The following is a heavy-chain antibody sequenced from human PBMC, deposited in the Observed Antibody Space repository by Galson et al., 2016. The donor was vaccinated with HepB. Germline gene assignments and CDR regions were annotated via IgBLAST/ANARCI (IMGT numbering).Heavy chain of an antibody. D-gene: IGHD3-10*01. CDR1: GGSISSSGSY. Sequence: SETLSLTCTVSGGSISSSGSYWGWIRRPPGKGLEWVGNIYHSGSTFYNPSLKSRVTISVDPSKNQFFLKLSSVTAADTAVYYCARRGVSRTVLMWFGASYYFDYWGQGTLVTVSS. J-gene: IGHJ4*02. V-gene: IGHV4-39*01. CDR3: ARRGVSRTVLMWFGASYYFDY. CDR2: IYHSGST.